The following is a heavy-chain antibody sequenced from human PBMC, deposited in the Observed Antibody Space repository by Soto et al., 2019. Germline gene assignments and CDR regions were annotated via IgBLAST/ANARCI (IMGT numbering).Heavy chain of an antibody. Sequence: SETLSLTCTVSGGSISSGDYYWSWIRQPPGKGLELIGYIYYSGSTYYNPSLKSRVTISVDTSKNQFSLKLSSVTAADTAVYYCARGNGYRSWFDPWGQGTLVTVSS. D-gene: IGHD5-18*01. CDR1: GGSISSGDYY. J-gene: IGHJ5*02. CDR3: ARGNGYRSWFDP. CDR2: IYYSGST. V-gene: IGHV4-30-4*01.